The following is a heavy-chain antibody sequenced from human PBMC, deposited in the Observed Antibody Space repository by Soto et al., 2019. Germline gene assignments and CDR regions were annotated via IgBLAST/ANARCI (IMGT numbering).Heavy chain of an antibody. CDR3: AKGWTYTTSSLDY. V-gene: IGHV3-23*01. J-gene: IGHJ4*02. CDR2: ISGSGGTT. D-gene: IGHD6-6*01. Sequence: EVQLLESGGGLVQPGGSLRLSCAASGFTFSSYAMSWVRQAPGKGLEWVSAISGSGGTTYYADSVKGRFTISRDNSKNTLYLQMNSLRVEDTAVYYCAKGWTYTTSSLDYWGQGTLVTVSS. CDR1: GFTFSSYA.